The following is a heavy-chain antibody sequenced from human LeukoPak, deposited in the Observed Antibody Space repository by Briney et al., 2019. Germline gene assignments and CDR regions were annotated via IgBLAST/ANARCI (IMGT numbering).Heavy chain of an antibody. CDR1: GFTFSSYS. V-gene: IGHV3-21*01. D-gene: IGHD2-2*03. J-gene: IGHJ3*02. CDR2: ISSSSSYI. Sequence: GGSLRLSCAVSGFTFSSYSMNWVRQAPGKGLEWVSSISSSSSYIYYADSVKGRFTISRDNAKNSLYLQMNSLRAEDTAVYYCARVEWMAFDIWGQGTMVTVSS. CDR3: ARVEWMAFDI.